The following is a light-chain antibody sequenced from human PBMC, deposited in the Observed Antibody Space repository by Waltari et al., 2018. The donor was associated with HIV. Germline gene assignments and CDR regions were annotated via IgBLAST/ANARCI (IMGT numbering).Light chain of an antibody. V-gene: IGKV3-11*01. CDR1: QSVDIY. CDR3: QQRSDWPRLT. J-gene: IGKJ4*01. Sequence: EIVLTQSPATLSLSPGERATLSSRPSQSVDIYLAWYQQRPGQGPRLLIFDASNRATGVPDRFSGSGFGTDFTLTISSLEPEDSAVYHCQQRSDWPRLTFGGGTKVEIK. CDR2: DAS.